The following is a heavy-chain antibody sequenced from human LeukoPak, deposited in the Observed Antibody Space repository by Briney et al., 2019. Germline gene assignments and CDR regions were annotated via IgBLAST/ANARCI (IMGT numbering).Heavy chain of an antibody. CDR1: GYTFIGYY. J-gene: IGHJ6*02. Sequence: ASVKVSCKASGYTFIGYYIYWVRQAPGQGLKWMGWINCNSGGADYAQKFQGRITMTRDTSITTLYMELSSLRPDDTAVYYCARSGFYYGLDVWGQGTTVTVSS. CDR3: ARSGFYYGLDV. CDR2: INCNSGGA. V-gene: IGHV1-2*02.